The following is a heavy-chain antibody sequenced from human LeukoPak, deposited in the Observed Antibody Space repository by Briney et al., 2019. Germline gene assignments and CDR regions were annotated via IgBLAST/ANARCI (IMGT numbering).Heavy chain of an antibody. J-gene: IGHJ4*02. V-gene: IGHV1-2*02. CDR2: INLNSGGT. Sequence: GASVKVSCEASGYTFTSYYMHWVRQAPGQGLEWMGWINLNSGGTNYAQKFQGRVTMTRDTSISTAYMELSRLRSGDTAVYYCARSPDILTGENFDYWGQGTLVTVSS. CDR1: GYTFTSYY. CDR3: ARSPDILTGENFDY. D-gene: IGHD3-9*01.